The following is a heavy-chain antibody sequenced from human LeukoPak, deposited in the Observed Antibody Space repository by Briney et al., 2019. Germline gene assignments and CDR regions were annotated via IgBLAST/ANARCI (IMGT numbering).Heavy chain of an antibody. D-gene: IGHD6-25*01. V-gene: IGHV3-7*01. CDR1: GFTFSSYW. J-gene: IGHJ4*02. CDR2: IKQDGSEK. Sequence: GSLRLSCAPSGFTFSSYWMTWVRQASGKGLEWVANIKQDGSEKYYVDSVKGRFTISRDNAKNSLYLQMNSVRDEDTAVYYCARDAGWRLLDYWGRGTQVTVSS. CDR3: ARDAGWRLLDY.